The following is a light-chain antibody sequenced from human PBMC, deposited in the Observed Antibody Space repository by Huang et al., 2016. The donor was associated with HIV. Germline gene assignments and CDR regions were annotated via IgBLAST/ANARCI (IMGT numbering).Light chain of an antibody. CDR3: QQYNNWLLYT. CDR1: QSVSSS. CDR2: GAS. V-gene: IGKV3-15*01. J-gene: IGKJ2*01. Sequence: EIVMTQSPVTLSVSPGERATLSCRASQSVSSSLAWYQQKPGQAPRLLIYGASTRATGIPARFSGSGSGTEFTLTISSLQSEDFAVYYCQQYNNWLLYTFGQGTKLEIK.